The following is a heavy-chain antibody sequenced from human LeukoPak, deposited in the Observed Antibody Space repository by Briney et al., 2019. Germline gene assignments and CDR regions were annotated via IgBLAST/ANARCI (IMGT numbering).Heavy chain of an antibody. CDR1: GYTFTSYG. Sequence: ASVKVSCKASGYTFTSYGISWVRQAPGQGLEWMGWISAYNGNTNYAQKLQGRVPTTTDTSTSTAYMELRSLRSDDTAVYYCARDDIVVVPAARSWFDPWGQGTLVTVSS. CDR2: ISAYNGNT. V-gene: IGHV1-18*01. D-gene: IGHD2-2*01. CDR3: ARDDIVVVPAARSWFDP. J-gene: IGHJ5*02.